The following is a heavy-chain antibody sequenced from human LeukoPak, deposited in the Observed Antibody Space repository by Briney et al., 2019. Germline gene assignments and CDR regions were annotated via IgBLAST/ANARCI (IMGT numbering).Heavy chain of an antibody. Sequence: GGSLRLSCAASGFTFSSYAMHWVRQAPGKGLEWVAVISYDGSNKYYADSVKGRFTISRDNSKNTLYLQMNSLRAEDTAVYYCARDLTYYDDSSGCPGYWGQGTLVTVSS. CDR2: ISYDGSNK. CDR3: ARDLTYYDDSSGCPGY. D-gene: IGHD3-22*01. J-gene: IGHJ4*02. CDR1: GFTFSSYA. V-gene: IGHV3-30-3*01.